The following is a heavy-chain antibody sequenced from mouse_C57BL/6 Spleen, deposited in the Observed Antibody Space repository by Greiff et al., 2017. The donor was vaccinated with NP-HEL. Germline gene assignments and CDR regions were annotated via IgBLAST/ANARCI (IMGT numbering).Heavy chain of an antibody. Sequence: EVKLQESGPFLAKPSQSLSLTCTVTGYSITSGYDWHWIRHFPGNKLEWMGYLRYSGSTNYNPWLKSRISITHDTSTNPVFLNVNSVTTEDTATYYCARVWCFDYWGQGTTLTVSS. J-gene: IGHJ2*01. V-gene: IGHV3-1*01. D-gene: IGHD1-1*02. CDR1: GYSITSGYD. CDR2: LRYSGST. CDR3: ARVWCFDY.